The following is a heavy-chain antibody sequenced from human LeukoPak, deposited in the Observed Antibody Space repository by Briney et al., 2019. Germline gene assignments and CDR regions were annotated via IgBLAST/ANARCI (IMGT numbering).Heavy chain of an antibody. D-gene: IGHD6-19*01. Sequence: ASVKVSCKASGYTFTSCAMHWVRQAPGQRLEWMGWINAGNGNTKYSQKFQGRVTITRDTSASTAYMELSSLRSEDTAVYYCARDPNGWYLFDYWGQGTLVTVSS. J-gene: IGHJ4*02. CDR3: ARDPNGWYLFDY. V-gene: IGHV1-3*01. CDR1: GYTFTSCA. CDR2: INAGNGNT.